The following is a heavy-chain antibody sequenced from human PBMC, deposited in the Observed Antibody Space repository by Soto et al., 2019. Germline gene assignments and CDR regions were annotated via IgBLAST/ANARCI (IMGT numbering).Heavy chain of an antibody. CDR3: SRDLPTGYFSRLPCSRYIDY. Sequence: GGSLRLSCAASGFTFSSYAMHWVRQAPGKGLEWVAVISYDGSNKYYADSVKGRFTISRDNSKNTLYLQMNSLRAEDTAVYYWSRDLPTGYFSRLPCSRYIDYWGQGTLVTVSS. D-gene: IGHD3-22*01. CDR2: ISYDGSNK. J-gene: IGHJ4*02. V-gene: IGHV3-30-3*01. CDR1: GFTFSSYA.